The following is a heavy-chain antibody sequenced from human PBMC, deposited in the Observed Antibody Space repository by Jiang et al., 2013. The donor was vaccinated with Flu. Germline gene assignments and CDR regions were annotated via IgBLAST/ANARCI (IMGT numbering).Heavy chain of an antibody. V-gene: IGHV4-4*07. D-gene: IGHD3-22*01. CDR3: ARDLFYYDPSGSYGEKDAFDV. J-gene: IGHJ3*01. CDR1: GGSVNSHY. CDR2: IYTSGST. Sequence: GLVKPSETLSLTCSVSGGSVNSHYWTWVRQPAGKGLEWIGRIYTSGSTDYNPSLKSRVTISVDTSKNHFSLKLSSVTAADTAVYFCARDLFYYDPSGSYGEKDAFDVWGQGTTVIVSS.